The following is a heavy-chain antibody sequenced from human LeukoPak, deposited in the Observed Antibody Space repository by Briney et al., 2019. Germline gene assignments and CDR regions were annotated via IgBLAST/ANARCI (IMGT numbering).Heavy chain of an antibody. D-gene: IGHD6-13*01. CDR3: AKETRSSSWSLLYYFDY. CDR1: GFTFDDYA. Sequence: TGGSLRLSCAASGFTFDDYAMHWVRQAPGKGLEWVSGTSWNSGSIGYADSVKGRFTISRDNAKNSLYLQMNSLRAEDTALYYCAKETRSSSWSLLYYFDYWGQGTLVTVSS. J-gene: IGHJ4*02. CDR2: TSWNSGSI. V-gene: IGHV3-9*01.